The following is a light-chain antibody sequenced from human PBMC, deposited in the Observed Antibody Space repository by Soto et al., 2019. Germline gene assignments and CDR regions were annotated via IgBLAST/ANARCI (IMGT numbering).Light chain of an antibody. CDR1: SSNIGSNT. V-gene: IGLV1-44*01. CDR3: AAWDDSLNGPV. J-gene: IGLJ3*02. CDR2: SNN. Sequence: QSVLTQTPSASGTPGQRVTISCSGSSSNIGSNTVNWYQQLPGTAPKLLIYSNNQLPSGVPDRFSGSKSGTSASLAISGLQSEDEADYYCAAWDDSLNGPVFGGGTKLTVL.